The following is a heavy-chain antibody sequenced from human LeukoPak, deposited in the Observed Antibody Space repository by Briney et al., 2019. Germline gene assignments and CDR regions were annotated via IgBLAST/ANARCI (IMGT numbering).Heavy chain of an antibody. CDR1: GFTFDDYA. Sequence: PGRSLRLSCAASGFTFDDYAMHWVRQAPGKGLEWVSGISWNSGSIGYADSVEGRFTISRDNAKNSLYLQMNSLRAEDMALYYCARDTPLDYWGQGTLVTVSS. CDR2: ISWNSGSI. CDR3: ARDTPLDY. V-gene: IGHV3-9*03. J-gene: IGHJ4*02.